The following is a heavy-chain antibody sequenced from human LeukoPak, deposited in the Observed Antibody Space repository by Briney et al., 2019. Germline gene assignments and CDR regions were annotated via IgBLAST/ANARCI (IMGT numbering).Heavy chain of an antibody. CDR3: ARTEAFCSDTSCSNWFDP. V-gene: IGHV4-4*02. J-gene: IGHJ5*02. CDR1: GGSVSRSNW. D-gene: IGHD2-2*01. Sequence: SETLSLTCAVSGGSVSRSNWWNWVRQPPGKGLEWIGEIHHSGITNYNPSLKSRVTMSVDKSKNQFSLKLSSVTAADTPVYYCARTEAFCSDTSCSNWFDPWGQGTLVTVSS. CDR2: IHHSGIT.